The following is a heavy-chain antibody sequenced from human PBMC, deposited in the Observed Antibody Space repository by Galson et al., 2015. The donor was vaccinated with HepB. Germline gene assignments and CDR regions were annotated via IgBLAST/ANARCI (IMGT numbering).Heavy chain of an antibody. D-gene: IGHD3-22*01. Sequence: TLSLTCAVSGGSISSGGYSWSWIRQPPGKGLEWIGYIYHSGSTYYNPSLKSRVTISVDRSKNQFSLKLRSVTAADTALYYCASYISGPSPYFDYWGQGTLVTVSS. CDR1: GGSISSGGYS. J-gene: IGHJ4*02. CDR2: IYHSGST. V-gene: IGHV4-30-2*01. CDR3: ASYISGPSPYFDY.